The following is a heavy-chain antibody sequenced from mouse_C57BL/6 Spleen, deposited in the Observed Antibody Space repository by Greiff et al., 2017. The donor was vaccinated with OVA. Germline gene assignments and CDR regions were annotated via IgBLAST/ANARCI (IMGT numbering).Heavy chain of an antibody. CDR1: GYTFTDYE. J-gene: IGHJ3*01. CDR3: TREGGFAD. Sequence: VQLQQSGAELVRPGASVTLSCKASGYTFTDYEMHWVKQTPVHGLEWIGALDPETGGTAYNQKFKGKALLTADKSASTAYMELRSLTSEDSAVYYCTREGGFADWGQGTLVTVSA. CDR2: LDPETGGT. V-gene: IGHV1-15*01.